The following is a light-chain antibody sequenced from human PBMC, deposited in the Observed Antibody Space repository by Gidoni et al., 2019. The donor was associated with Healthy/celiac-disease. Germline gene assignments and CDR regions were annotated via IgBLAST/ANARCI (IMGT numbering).Light chain of an antibody. CDR3: QAWDSSTPPVV. CDR2: HDS. CDR1: KLGDKY. Sequence: SYELTQPPSVSVSPGQTASITCSGDKLGDKYACWYQQKPGQSPVLVIYHDSKRPSGIPERFSGSNSGNTATLTISGTQAMDEADYYCQAWDSSTPPVVFGGGTKLTVL. J-gene: IGLJ2*01. V-gene: IGLV3-1*01.